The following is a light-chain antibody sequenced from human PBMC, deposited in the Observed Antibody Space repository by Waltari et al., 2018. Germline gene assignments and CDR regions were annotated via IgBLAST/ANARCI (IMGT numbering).Light chain of an antibody. CDR3: AAWDDSLNGWV. CDR2: NND. J-gene: IGLJ3*02. V-gene: IGLV1-44*01. Sequence: QSVLTQPPSASGTPGQRVTISCSGSSSSIGTNTLNWYQHLPGTAPKLLIYNNDKRPSGVPDRFSGSNSGTSASLAISGLQSGDEADYYCAAWDDSLNGWVFGGGTKLTVL. CDR1: SSSIGTNT.